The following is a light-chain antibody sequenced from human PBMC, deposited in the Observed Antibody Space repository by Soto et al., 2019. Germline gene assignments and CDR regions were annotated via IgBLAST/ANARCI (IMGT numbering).Light chain of an antibody. CDR1: QSISDW. CDR2: KGS. CDR3: LQYDSLWTFGERHELRWT. Sequence: DIQMTQPPSTLSASVGDRVTITCRASQSISDWLAGYQQKPGKAPKLLIYKGSSLESGVPSRFSGSGSGTKFTLTISSRQPDEFATYYCLQYDSLWTFGERHELRWTFGQGTKVE. V-gene: IGKV1-5*03. J-gene: IGKJ1*01.